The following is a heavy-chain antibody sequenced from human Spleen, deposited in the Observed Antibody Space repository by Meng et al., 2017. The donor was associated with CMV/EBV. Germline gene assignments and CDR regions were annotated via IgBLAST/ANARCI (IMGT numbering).Heavy chain of an antibody. J-gene: IGHJ3*02. V-gene: IGHV5-51*01. CDR3: ARRADDFWSGSYSPHGLEI. CDR2: IYPGDSDT. Sequence: GESLKISCQGSGYSFTSYWIGWVRQMPGKGLEWMGVIYPGDSDTSYSPSFQGQVTISVDKSISTAYLQWSSLKASDTAMYYCARRADDFWSGSYSPHGLEIWGQGTMVTVSS. D-gene: IGHD3-3*01. CDR1: GYSFTSYW.